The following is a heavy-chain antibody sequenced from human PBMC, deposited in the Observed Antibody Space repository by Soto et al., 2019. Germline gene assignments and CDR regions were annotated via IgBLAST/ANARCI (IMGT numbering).Heavy chain of an antibody. J-gene: IGHJ6*02. CDR2: ISTGAI. V-gene: IGHV3-21*01. CDR1: GFTFSPYT. CDR3: ARGEYSMDV. Sequence: ESGGGLVKPGGSLRLSCAASGFTFSPYTMNWVRRAPGKGLEWVSSISTGAIYSDSVRGRFTISRDNAKNSVFLQMNSLRAEDTAVYFCARGEYSMDVWGQGTTVTVSS.